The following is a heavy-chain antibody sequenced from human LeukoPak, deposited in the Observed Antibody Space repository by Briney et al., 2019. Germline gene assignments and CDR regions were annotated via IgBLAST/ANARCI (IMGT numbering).Heavy chain of an antibody. CDR1: GYSFTSYW. CDR2: IYPGDSDS. J-gene: IGHJ4*02. CDR3: ARQYCSSTSCYQIDY. V-gene: IGHV5-51*01. D-gene: IGHD2-2*01. Sequence: GESVKISCKGSGYSFTSYWIGWVRQMPGKGLEWMGIIYPGDSDSRYSPSFQGQVTISADKSISTAYLQWSSLKASDTAMYYCARQYCSSTSCYQIDYWGQGTLVTVSS.